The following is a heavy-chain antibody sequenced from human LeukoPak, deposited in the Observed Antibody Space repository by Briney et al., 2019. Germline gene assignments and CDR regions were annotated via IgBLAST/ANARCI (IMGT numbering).Heavy chain of an antibody. J-gene: IGHJ6*03. CDR2: IIPMFGTT. D-gene: IGHD4-11*01. CDR3: ASVTVTTWAPDGHMDV. V-gene: IGHV1-69*05. CDR1: GGTFSNYA. Sequence: SVKVSCKASGGTFSNYAISWVRQAPGQGLEWMGRIIPMFGTTNYAQKFQGRVTITTDESTSTAYMEVSSLRIEDTAVYYCASVTVTTWAPDGHMDVWGKGTTVTVSS.